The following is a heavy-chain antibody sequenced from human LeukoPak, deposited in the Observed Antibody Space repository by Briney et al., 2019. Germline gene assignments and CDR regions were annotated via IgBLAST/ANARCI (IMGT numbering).Heavy chain of an antibody. CDR3: ARGARAAAGRAENRYFDY. V-gene: IGHV4-34*01. J-gene: IGHJ4*02. CDR2: INHSGST. Sequence: SETLPLTCAVYGGSFSGYYWSWIRQPPGKGPEWIGEINHSGSTNYNPSLKSRVTISVDTSKNQFSLKLSSVTAADTAVYYCARGARAAAGRAENRYFDYWGQGTLVTVSS. D-gene: IGHD6-13*01. CDR1: GGSFSGYY.